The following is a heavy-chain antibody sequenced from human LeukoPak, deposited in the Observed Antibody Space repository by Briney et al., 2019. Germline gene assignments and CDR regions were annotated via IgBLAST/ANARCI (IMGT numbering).Heavy chain of an antibody. Sequence: PGRSLRLSCAASGFTFDDYAMHWVRQAPGKGLEWVSGISWNSGSIGYADSVKGRFTISRDNAKNSLYLQMNSLRAEDMALYYCAKGMYDILTGYAFDIWGQGTMVTVSS. CDR2: ISWNSGSI. CDR1: GFTFDDYA. V-gene: IGHV3-9*03. CDR3: AKGMYDILTGYAFDI. D-gene: IGHD3-9*01. J-gene: IGHJ3*02.